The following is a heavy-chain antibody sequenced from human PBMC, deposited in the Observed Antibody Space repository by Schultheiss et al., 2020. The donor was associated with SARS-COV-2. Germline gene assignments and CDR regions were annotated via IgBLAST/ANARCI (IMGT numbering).Heavy chain of an antibody. V-gene: IGHV1-69*05. CDR3: ARGTDIVVVPAASGWFDP. Sequence: SVKVSCKASGGTFSSYAISWVRQAPGQGLEWMGGIIPIFGTANYAQKFQGRVTMTTDTSTSTAYMELRSLRSDDTAMYYCARGTDIVVVPAASGWFDPWGQGTLVTVSS. D-gene: IGHD2-2*01. CDR1: GGTFSSYA. CDR2: IIPIFGTA. J-gene: IGHJ5*02.